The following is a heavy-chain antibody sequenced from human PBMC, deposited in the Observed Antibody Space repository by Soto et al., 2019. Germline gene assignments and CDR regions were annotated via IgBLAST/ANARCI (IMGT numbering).Heavy chain of an antibody. V-gene: IGHV3-23*01. D-gene: IGHD6-19*01. Sequence: GGSLRLSCAASGFTFSSYAMSWVRQAPGKGLEWVSAISGSGGSTYYADSVKGRFTISRDNSKNTLYLQMNSLRAEDTAVYYCAKSPHGEQWLAKYNWFDPWGQGTLVTVSS. CDR1: GFTFSSYA. J-gene: IGHJ5*02. CDR3: AKSPHGEQWLAKYNWFDP. CDR2: ISGSGGST.